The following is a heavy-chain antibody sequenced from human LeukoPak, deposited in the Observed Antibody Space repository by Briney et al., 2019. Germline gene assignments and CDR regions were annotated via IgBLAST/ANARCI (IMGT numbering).Heavy chain of an antibody. CDR2: ISGSGGST. CDR3: AKASMIVVLKGADI. CDR1: GFTFSSYA. J-gene: IGHJ3*02. Sequence: GGSLRLSCAASGFTFSSYAMSWVRQAPGKGLEWVSAISGSGGSTYYADSVKGRFTISRDNSKNTLYLQMNRLRAEDTAVYYCAKASMIVVLKGADIWGQGTMVTVSS. V-gene: IGHV3-23*01. D-gene: IGHD3-22*01.